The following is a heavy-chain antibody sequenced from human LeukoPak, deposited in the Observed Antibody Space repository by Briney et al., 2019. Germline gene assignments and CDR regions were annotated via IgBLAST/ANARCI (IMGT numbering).Heavy chain of an antibody. J-gene: IGHJ4*02. Sequence: PSQTLSLTCTVSGGSISSGGYYWSWIRQPPGKGLEWIGEINHSGSTNYNPSLKSRVTISVDTSKNQFSLKLSSVTAADTAVYYCASLLIAARTRFDYWGQGTLVTVSS. CDR1: GGSISSGGYY. CDR2: INHSGST. V-gene: IGHV4-30-2*01. D-gene: IGHD6-6*01. CDR3: ASLLIAARTRFDY.